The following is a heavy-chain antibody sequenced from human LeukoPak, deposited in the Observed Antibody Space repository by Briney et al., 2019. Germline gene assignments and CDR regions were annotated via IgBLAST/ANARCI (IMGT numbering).Heavy chain of an antibody. J-gene: IGHJ4*02. D-gene: IGHD6-19*01. CDR2: ISGSGGST. CDR3: AKDWAVAGTNSFDY. CDR1: GFTFSSYA. Sequence: GGSLEFSCAASGFTFSSYAMNWVRQAPGKGLEWVSGISGSGGSTYYADSVKGRFTISRDNSKNTLDLQMNSLRAEDTAIYYCAKDWAVAGTNSFDYLGERRMVTVSS. V-gene: IGHV3-23*01.